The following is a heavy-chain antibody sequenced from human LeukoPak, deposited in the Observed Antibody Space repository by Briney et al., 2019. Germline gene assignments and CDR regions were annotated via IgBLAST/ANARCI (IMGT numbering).Heavy chain of an antibody. CDR1: GFTFSSYS. J-gene: IGHJ6*03. V-gene: IGHV3-21*01. Sequence: PGGSLRLSCAASGFTFSSYSMNWVRQAPGKGLEWVSSISSSSSYIYYADSVKGRFTISRDNAKNSLYLQMNSLRAEDTAVYYCAREYDFWSGEADYYYYMDVWGKGTTVTVSS. D-gene: IGHD3-3*01. CDR2: ISSSSSYI. CDR3: AREYDFWSGEADYYYYMDV.